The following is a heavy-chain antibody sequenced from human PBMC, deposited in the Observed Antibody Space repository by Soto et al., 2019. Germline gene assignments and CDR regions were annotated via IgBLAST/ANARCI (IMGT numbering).Heavy chain of an antibody. D-gene: IGHD3-3*01. CDR1: GGSISSGDYY. V-gene: IGHV4-30-4*01. CDR2: IYYSGST. CDR3: ARDSGWSVDDYYYGMDV. J-gene: IGHJ6*02. Sequence: SETLSLTCTVSGGSISSGDYYWSWIRQPPGKGLEWIGYIYYSGSTYYNPSLKSRVTISVDTSKNQFSLKLSSVTAADTAVYYCARDSGWSVDDYYYGMDVWGQGTTVTVSS.